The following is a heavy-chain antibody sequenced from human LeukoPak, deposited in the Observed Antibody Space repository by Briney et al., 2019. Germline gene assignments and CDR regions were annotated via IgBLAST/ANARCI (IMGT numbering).Heavy chain of an antibody. D-gene: IGHD3-3*01. CDR2: IDTNTGNP. Sequence: ASVKVSCKASGYTFTTYSMNWVRQALEKGLGWMGWIDTNTGNPTYAQGFTGRFVFSLDTSVSTAYLQISSLEAEDTAFYYCTRDQRQISFDYWGQGTLVTVSS. CDR1: GYTFTTYS. CDR3: TRDQRQISFDY. V-gene: IGHV7-4-1*02. J-gene: IGHJ4*02.